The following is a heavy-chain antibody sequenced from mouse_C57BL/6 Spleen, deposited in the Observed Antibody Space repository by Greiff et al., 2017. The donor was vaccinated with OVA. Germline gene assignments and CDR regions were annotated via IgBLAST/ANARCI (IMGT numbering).Heavy chain of an antibody. CDR1: GYTFTDYN. J-gene: IGHJ2*01. Sequence: EVQLQQSGPELVKPGASVKMSCKASGYTFTDYNMHWVKQSPGKSLEWIGYINPDNGGTSYNQKFKGKATLTVNKASSTAYMELRSLTSDDSAVYYCAQAAGGALDYWGKGTTLTVSS. V-gene: IGHV1-22*01. CDR3: AQAAGGALDY. D-gene: IGHD1-1*02. CDR2: INPDNGGT.